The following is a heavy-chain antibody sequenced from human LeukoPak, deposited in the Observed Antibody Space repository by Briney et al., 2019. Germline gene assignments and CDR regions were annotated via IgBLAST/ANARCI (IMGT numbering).Heavy chain of an antibody. CDR2: TGNRANTYTT. CDR1: GFTFSDHY. V-gene: IGHV3-72*01. Sequence: PGGSLRLSCAVSGFTFSDHYIDWVRQAPGKGLEWVGRTGNRANTYTTEYAASVKGRFSILRDESKNLLYLQMNSLKTEDTAVYYCAREREITLVRGIIRYHYYYYYMDVWGKGTTVIVSS. J-gene: IGHJ6*03. CDR3: AREREITLVRGIIRYHYYYYYMDV. D-gene: IGHD3-10*01.